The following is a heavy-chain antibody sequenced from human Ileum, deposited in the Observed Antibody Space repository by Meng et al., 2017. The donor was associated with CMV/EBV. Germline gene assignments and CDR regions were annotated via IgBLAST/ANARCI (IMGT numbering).Heavy chain of an antibody. D-gene: IGHD1-1*01. CDR3: ARDGNWRGAAFDI. V-gene: IGHV3-11*01. J-gene: IGHJ3*02. Sequence: GGSLRLSCAASGFIFSDYFMAWIRQAPGRGLEWVSYISGGGSTTYYADSVQGRFTISRDNGKNLLYLEMSSLRTEDTAVYFCARDGNWRGAAFDIWGQGTVVTVSS. CDR1: GFIFSDYF. CDR2: ISGGGSTT.